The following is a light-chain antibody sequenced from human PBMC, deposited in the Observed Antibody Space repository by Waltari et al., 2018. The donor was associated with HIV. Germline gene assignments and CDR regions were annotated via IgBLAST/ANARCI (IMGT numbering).Light chain of an antibody. Sequence: SALTQPASVSGFPGQSITISCTGADSDFGFYNFVSWYQQPPGKVPKVILYEVDRRASGVSDRFSGSKSGNTASLTISGLQTEDEADYYCASYTANHTVMFGGGTKVTVL. J-gene: IGLJ3*02. CDR3: ASYTANHTVM. CDR2: EVD. CDR1: DSDFGFYNF. V-gene: IGLV2-14*01.